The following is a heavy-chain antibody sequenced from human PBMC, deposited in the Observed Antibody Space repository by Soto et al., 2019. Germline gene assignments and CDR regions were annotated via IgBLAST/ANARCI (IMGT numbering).Heavy chain of an antibody. D-gene: IGHD4-4*01. CDR2: IYYSGST. CDR3: ARQPASNSGYYYMDV. CDR1: GGSISSSSYY. Sequence: SETLSLTCTVSGGSISSSSYYWGWIRQPPGKGLEWIGSIYYSGSTYYNPSLKSRVTISVDTSKNQFSLKLSSVTAADTAVYYCARQPASNSGYYYMDVWGKGTTVTVSS. J-gene: IGHJ6*03. V-gene: IGHV4-39*01.